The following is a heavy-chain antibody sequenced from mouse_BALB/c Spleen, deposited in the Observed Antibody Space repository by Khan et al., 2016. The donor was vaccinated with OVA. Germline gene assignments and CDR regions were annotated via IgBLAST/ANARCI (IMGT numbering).Heavy chain of an antibody. CDR2: IYPGNSAT. Sequence: DVQLQESGTVLARPGASVKMSCKASGYSFTSYLIHWVKQRPGQGLEWIGDIYPGNSATTYNQTFKDKATLTAGTSANTAYMELSSLTNEASAVEYCAKGCYSTFVYWGQGTLVTVSA. V-gene: IGHV1-5*01. J-gene: IGHJ3*01. D-gene: IGHD2-12*01. CDR3: AKGCYSTFVY. CDR1: GYSFTSYL.